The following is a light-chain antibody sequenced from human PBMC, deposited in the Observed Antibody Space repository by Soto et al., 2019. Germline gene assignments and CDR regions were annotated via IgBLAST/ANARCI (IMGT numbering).Light chain of an antibody. J-gene: IGKJ1*01. CDR2: QTS. CDR1: QYINTR. V-gene: IGKV3-11*01. Sequence: VLKLSPATLSSFTCDGVTLSCRASQYINTRLAWYQHRPGQAPRLLIYQTSIRAAGIPDRFSASGTGTDFTLTISDVQPEDFAAYYCHQRQSWPRTFGQGTKVDIK. CDR3: HQRQSWPRT.